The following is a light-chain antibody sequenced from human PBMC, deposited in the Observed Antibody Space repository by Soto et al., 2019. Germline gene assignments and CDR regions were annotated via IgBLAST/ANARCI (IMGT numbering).Light chain of an antibody. J-gene: IGKJ1*01. Sequence: DLQMTQSPSTLSASVGDRVTITCRASQSISSWLAWYQQKPGKAPKLLIYDASSLESGVPSRFSGSGSGTEFTLTISSLQPDDFATYDCQQYNSYWTFGQGTKVEIK. CDR3: QQYNSYWT. CDR1: QSISSW. V-gene: IGKV1-5*01. CDR2: DAS.